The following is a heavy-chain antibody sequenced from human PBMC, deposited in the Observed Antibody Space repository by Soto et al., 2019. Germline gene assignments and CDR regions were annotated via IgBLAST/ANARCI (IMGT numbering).Heavy chain of an antibody. CDR1: GYTFTSYD. D-gene: IGHD2-15*01. Sequence: ASVKVSCKASGYTFTSYDINWVRQATGQGLEWMGWMNPNSGNTGYAQKFQGRVTMTRNTSISTAYMELGSLRSEDTAVYYCASSPPTGYCSGGSCSVLIYWGQGTLVTVSS. V-gene: IGHV1-8*01. J-gene: IGHJ4*02. CDR3: ASSPPTGYCSGGSCSVLIY. CDR2: MNPNSGNT.